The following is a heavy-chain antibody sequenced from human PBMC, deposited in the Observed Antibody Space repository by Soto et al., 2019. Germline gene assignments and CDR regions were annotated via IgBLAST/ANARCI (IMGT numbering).Heavy chain of an antibody. Sequence: EVQLLESWGGLVQPGGPLRLACAAAGFTFSSYAMSWVRQAPDKGLVWVSGISGSGTATYYADSVKGRFTISRDNSRNTLYLQMNSLRAEDTALYYCANGSWGYRPLDYFSYYMDVWGKGTTVTVSS. CDR2: ISGSGTAT. J-gene: IGHJ6*03. V-gene: IGHV3-23*01. CDR1: GFTFSSYA. CDR3: ANGSWGYRPLDYFSYYMDV. D-gene: IGHD5-18*01.